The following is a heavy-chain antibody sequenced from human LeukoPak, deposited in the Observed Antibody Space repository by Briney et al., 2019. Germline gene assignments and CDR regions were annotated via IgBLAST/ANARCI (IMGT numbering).Heavy chain of an antibody. V-gene: IGHV3-23*01. CDR2: ISGSGGST. Sequence: GGSLRLSCAASGXTFSSCAMSWVRQAPGKGLEWVSAISGSGGSTYYAGSVKGRFTISRDNSKNTLFLQMNSLRAEDTAVYYCAKGTYSSSPRDYWGQGTLVTVSS. CDR3: AKGTYSSSPRDY. D-gene: IGHD6-6*01. CDR1: GXTFSSCA. J-gene: IGHJ4*02.